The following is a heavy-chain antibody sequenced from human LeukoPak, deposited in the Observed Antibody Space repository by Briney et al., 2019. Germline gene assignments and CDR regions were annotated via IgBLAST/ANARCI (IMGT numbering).Heavy chain of an antibody. Sequence: GGSLRLSCITSGFTFGDYGLSWVRQAPGKGLEWVSVIYNSGDTYYADSVRGRFTFSRDNSKNMLYLQMNNLRAEDTAVYFCARALPGTKHFDYWGQGTLVTVSS. J-gene: IGHJ4*02. D-gene: IGHD2-8*01. CDR3: ARALPGTKHFDY. CDR1: GFTFGDYG. V-gene: IGHV3-66*01. CDR2: IYNSGDT.